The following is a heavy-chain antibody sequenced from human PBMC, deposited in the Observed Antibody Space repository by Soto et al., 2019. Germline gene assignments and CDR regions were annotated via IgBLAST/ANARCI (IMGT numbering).Heavy chain of an antibody. CDR3: ARLSPVLEIGDAFDI. J-gene: IGHJ3*02. CDR2: IKQDGSEK. Sequence: PGGSLRLSCAASGFTFSSYWMSWVRQAPGKGLEWVANIKQDGSEKYYVDSVKGRFTISRDNAKNSPYLQMNSLRAEDTAVYYCARLSPVLEIGDAFDIWGQGTMVTVSS. D-gene: IGHD2-21*01. CDR1: GFTFSSYW. V-gene: IGHV3-7*01.